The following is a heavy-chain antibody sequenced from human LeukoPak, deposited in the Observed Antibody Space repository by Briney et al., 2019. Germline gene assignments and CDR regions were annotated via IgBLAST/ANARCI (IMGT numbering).Heavy chain of an antibody. CDR2: ISAYNGNT. Sequence: ASVKVSCRASGYTFTSYGISWVRQAPGQGLEWMGWISAYNGNTNYAQKLQGRVTMTTDTSTSTAYMELRSLRSDDTAVYYCARGGDSSGYRYYYYGMDVWGQGTTVTVSS. CDR1: GYTFTSYG. CDR3: ARGGDSSGYRYYYYGMDV. J-gene: IGHJ6*02. V-gene: IGHV1-18*01. D-gene: IGHD3-22*01.